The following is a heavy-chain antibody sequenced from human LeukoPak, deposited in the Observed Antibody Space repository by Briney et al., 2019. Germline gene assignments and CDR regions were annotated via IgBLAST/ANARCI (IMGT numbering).Heavy chain of an antibody. D-gene: IGHD4/OR15-4a*01. J-gene: IGHJ3*02. CDR1: GFTFGDYA. Sequence: PGRSLRLSCTTSGFTFGDYAMSWVRQAPGKGLEYVSGISRNGGSTYYADSVKGRFTISRDNSKNTLYLQMSSLRAEDTAVYYCVKESGFMVAPNSAFDIWGQGTMVTVSS. CDR3: VKESGFMVAPNSAFDI. V-gene: IGHV3-64D*06. CDR2: ISRNGGST.